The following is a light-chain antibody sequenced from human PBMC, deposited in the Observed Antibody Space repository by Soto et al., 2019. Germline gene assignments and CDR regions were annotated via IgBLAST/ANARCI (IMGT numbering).Light chain of an antibody. CDR3: QQRSNWLT. J-gene: IGKJ4*01. Sequence: EIVLIQSPATLSLSPGERATLSCRASQSVSSYLAWYRQKPGQAPRLLIYDASNRATGIPARFSGSGSGTDFTLTISSLEPEDFAVYYCQQRSNWLTFGGGTKVDIK. CDR2: DAS. V-gene: IGKV3-11*01. CDR1: QSVSSY.